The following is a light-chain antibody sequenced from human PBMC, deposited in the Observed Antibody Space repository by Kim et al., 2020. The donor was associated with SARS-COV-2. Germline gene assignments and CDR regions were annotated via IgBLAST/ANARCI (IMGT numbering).Light chain of an antibody. Sequence: KAVTSSCTRSSGSIASNYVQWYKQRPGSAPTTVIYEDNQRPSGVPDRFSGSIDSSSNSASLTISGLKTEDEADYYCQSYDSSNHGVFGGGTQLTVL. J-gene: IGLJ3*02. CDR1: SGSIASNY. CDR2: EDN. V-gene: IGLV6-57*03. CDR3: QSYDSSNHGV.